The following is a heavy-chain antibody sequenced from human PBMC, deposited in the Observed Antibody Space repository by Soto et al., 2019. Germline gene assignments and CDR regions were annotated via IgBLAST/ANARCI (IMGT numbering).Heavy chain of an antibody. CDR1: GFTFSSYS. Sequence: PGGSLRLSCAASGFTFSSYSMNWVRQAPGKGLEWVSYISSSSSTIYYADSVKGRFTISRDNAKNSLYLQMNSLRDEDTAVYYCAREFSSSSWPYPRDYYYYYGMDVWGQGTTVTVSS. D-gene: IGHD6-13*01. J-gene: IGHJ6*02. CDR3: AREFSSSSWPYPRDYYYYYGMDV. V-gene: IGHV3-48*02. CDR2: ISSSSSTI.